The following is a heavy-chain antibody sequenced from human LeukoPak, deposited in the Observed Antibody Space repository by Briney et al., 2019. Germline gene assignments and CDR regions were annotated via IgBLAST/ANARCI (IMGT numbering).Heavy chain of an antibody. CDR3: AGASDFSPYYYYMDV. Sequence: GGSLRLSCAASGITLSNYEMNWVRQAPGKGLEWVSYISSSGFSIYYADSVKGRFTISRDNAKNSLYLQMNSLRAEDTAVYYCAGASDFSPYYYYMDVWGRGTTVTISS. CDR1: GITLSNYE. D-gene: IGHD2-21*02. V-gene: IGHV3-48*03. CDR2: ISSSGFSI. J-gene: IGHJ6*03.